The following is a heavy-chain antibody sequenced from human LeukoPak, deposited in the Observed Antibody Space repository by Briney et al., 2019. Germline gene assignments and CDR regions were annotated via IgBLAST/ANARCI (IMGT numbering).Heavy chain of an antibody. Sequence: SVKVSCKASGGTFSSYAISWVRQAPGQGLEWMGGIIPIFGTANYAQKFQGGVTITADESTSTAYMELSSLRSEDTAVYYCARACDYDILTGPDYWGQGTLVTVSS. CDR2: IIPIFGTA. V-gene: IGHV1-69*13. J-gene: IGHJ4*02. CDR3: ARACDYDILTGPDY. CDR1: GGTFSSYA. D-gene: IGHD3-9*01.